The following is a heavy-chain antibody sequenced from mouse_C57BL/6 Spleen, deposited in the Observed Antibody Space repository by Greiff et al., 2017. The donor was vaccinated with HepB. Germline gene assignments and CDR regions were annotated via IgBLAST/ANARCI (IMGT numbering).Heavy chain of an antibody. CDR2: ISSGSSTI. CDR1: GFTFSDYG. J-gene: IGHJ3*01. D-gene: IGHD4-1*01. CDR3: ARVDWDGFAY. V-gene: IGHV5-17*01. Sequence: EVMLVESGGGLVKPGGSLKLSCAASGFTFSDYGMHWVRQAPEKGLEWVAYISSGSSTIYYADTVKGRFTISSNNAKNTLFLQMTSLRSEDTAMYYCARVDWDGFAYWGQGTLVTVSA.